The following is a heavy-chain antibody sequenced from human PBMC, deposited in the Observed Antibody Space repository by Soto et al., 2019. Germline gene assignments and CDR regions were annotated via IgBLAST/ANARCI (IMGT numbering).Heavy chain of an antibody. CDR1: GYTFTSYD. J-gene: IGHJ4*02. V-gene: IGHV1-8*01. CDR2: MNPNSGNT. CDR3: ARGPLSTVTRLDY. Sequence: ASVKVSCKASGYTFTSYDINWVRQATGQGLEWMGWMNPNSGNTGYAQKFRGRVTMTRNTSISTAYTELSSLRSEDTAVYYCARGPLSTVTRLDYWGQGTLVTVSS. D-gene: IGHD4-17*01.